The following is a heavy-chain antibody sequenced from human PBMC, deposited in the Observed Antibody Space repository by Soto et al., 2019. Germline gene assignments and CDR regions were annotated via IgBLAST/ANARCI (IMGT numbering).Heavy chain of an antibody. Sequence: GGSLRLSCAASGFTFSDYYMSWIRQAPGKGLEWVSYISSSGSTIYYADSVKGRFTISRDNAKNSLYLQMNSLRAEDTAVYYCARLPRFLEWYSSAYYYMDVWGKGTTVTVSS. V-gene: IGHV3-11*01. CDR3: ARLPRFLEWYSSAYYYMDV. CDR2: ISSSGSTI. J-gene: IGHJ6*03. CDR1: GFTFSDYY. D-gene: IGHD3-3*01.